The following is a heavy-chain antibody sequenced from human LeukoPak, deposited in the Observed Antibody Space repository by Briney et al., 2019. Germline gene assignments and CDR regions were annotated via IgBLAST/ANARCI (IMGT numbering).Heavy chain of an antibody. J-gene: IGHJ6*04. CDR3: ARYYDYVWGSYRSYYYYYGMDV. CDR2: ISAYNGNT. Sequence: ASVKVSCKASGYTFTSYGISWVRQAPGQGLERMGGISAYNGNTNYAQKLQGRVTMTTDTSTSTAYMELRSLRSDDTAVYYCARYYDYVWGSYRSYYYYYGMDVWGKGTTVTVSS. V-gene: IGHV1-18*04. D-gene: IGHD3-16*02. CDR1: GYTFTSYG.